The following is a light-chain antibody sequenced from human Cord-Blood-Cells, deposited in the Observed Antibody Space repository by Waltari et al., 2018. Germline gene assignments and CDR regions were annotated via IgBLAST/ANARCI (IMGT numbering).Light chain of an antibody. J-gene: IGKJ2*01. Sequence: DLQMTPTPPSLSAPVGDRVTITCRASQGISSYLAWYQQKPGKAPKLLIYAASTLQSGVPSRFSGSGSGTEFTLTISSLQPEDFATYYCQQLNSYPYTFGQGTKLEIK. CDR3: QQLNSYPYT. CDR2: AAS. V-gene: IGKV1-9*01. CDR1: QGISSY.